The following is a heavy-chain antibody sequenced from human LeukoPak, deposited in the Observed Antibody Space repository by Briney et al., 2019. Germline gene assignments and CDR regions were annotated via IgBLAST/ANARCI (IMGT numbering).Heavy chain of an antibody. CDR1: GYTFTSYY. D-gene: IGHD3-10*01. V-gene: IGHV1-46*01. Sequence: ASVKVSCKASGYTFTSYYMHWVRQAPGQGLEWMGIINPSGGSTSYAQKFQGRVTMTRDTSTSTVYMELRSLRSEDTAVYYCARETPPDYYGSGSYYNPHFDYWGQGTLVTVSS. J-gene: IGHJ4*02. CDR2: INPSGGST. CDR3: ARETPPDYYGSGSYYNPHFDY.